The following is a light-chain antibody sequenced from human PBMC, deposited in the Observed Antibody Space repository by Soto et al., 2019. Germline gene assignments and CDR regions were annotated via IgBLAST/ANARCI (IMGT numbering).Light chain of an antibody. CDR3: QQSHSTPLT. CDR2: GAS. V-gene: IGKV1-39*01. Sequence: DIQMTQSPSSLSASVGDRVTITCQASQDISNYLNWYQQKPGKAPKLLIYGASTLQSGVPPRFSGSGSGTDFTLTISGLQPEDSATYYCQQSHSTPLTFGGGTKLEI. J-gene: IGKJ4*01. CDR1: QDISNY.